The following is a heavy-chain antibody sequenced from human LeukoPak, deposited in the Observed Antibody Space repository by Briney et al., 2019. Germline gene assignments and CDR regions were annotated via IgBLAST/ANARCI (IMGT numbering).Heavy chain of an antibody. Sequence: PGGSLRLSCAASAFTFSSYAMNWVRQAPGEGLEWVSTISGSGGGTYYADSVRGRFTISRDNSENTLYLQMNSLRAEDTAVYYCAKEDSSWWYCLDYLGQGTLVTVSS. CDR2: ISGSGGGT. CDR3: AKEDSSWWYCLDY. D-gene: IGHD6-19*01. J-gene: IGHJ4*02. CDR1: AFTFSSYA. V-gene: IGHV3-23*01.